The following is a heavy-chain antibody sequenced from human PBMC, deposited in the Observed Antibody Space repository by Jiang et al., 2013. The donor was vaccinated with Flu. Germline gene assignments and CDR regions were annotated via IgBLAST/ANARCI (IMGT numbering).Heavy chain of an antibody. D-gene: IGHD3-10*01. CDR1: GGTFSSYA. J-gene: IGHJ5*02. V-gene: IGHV1-69*01. CDR3: AGTSGWFGEGYQRGFDP. Sequence: GAEVKKPGSSVKVSCKASGGTFSSYAISWVRQAPGQGLEWMGGIIPIFGTANYAQKFQGRVTITADESTSTAYMELSSLRSEDTAVYYCAGTSGWFGEGYQRGFDPWGQGTLVTVSS. CDR2: IIPIFGTA.